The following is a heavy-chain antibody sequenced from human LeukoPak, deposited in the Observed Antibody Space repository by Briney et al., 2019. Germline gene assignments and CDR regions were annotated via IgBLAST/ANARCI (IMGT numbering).Heavy chain of an antibody. V-gene: IGHV3-23*01. D-gene: IGHD1-26*01. CDR3: AKDANSGWELLACAFDI. CDR1: GFTFSSYW. CDR2: ISGSGGST. J-gene: IGHJ3*02. Sequence: GGSLRLSCAASGFTFSSYWMSWVRQAPGKGLEWVSAISGSGGSTFYADSVKGRFTISRDNSKNTLYLQMNSLRAEDTAVYYCAKDANSGWELLACAFDIWGQGTMVTVSS.